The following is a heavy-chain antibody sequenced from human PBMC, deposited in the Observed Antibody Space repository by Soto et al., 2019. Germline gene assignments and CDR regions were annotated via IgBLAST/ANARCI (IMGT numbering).Heavy chain of an antibody. Sequence: ASVKVSCKASGGTFSSYIISWVRQAPGQGLEWMGRIIPILGIANYAQKFQGRVTITADKSTSTAYMELSSLRSEDTAVYYCARERDMTTVTAGYFDYWGQGTLVTVSS. CDR2: IIPILGIA. J-gene: IGHJ4*02. D-gene: IGHD4-17*01. V-gene: IGHV1-69*04. CDR1: GGTFSSYI. CDR3: ARERDMTTVTAGYFDY.